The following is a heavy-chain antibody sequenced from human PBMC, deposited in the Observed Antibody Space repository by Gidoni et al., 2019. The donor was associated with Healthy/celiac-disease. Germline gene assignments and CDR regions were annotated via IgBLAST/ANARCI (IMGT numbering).Heavy chain of an antibody. CDR1: GFTFSSYG. V-gene: IGHV3-30*18. D-gene: IGHD6-19*01. CDR2: ISYDGSNK. CDR3: AKDRSSGWYAVLDY. J-gene: IGHJ4*02. Sequence: QVQLVESGGGVVQPGRSLRLSCAASGFTFSSYGMHWVRQAPGKGLEWVAVISYDGSNKYYADSVKGRFTISRDNSKNTLYLQMNSLRAEDTAVYYCAKDRSSGWYAVLDYWGQGTLVTVSS.